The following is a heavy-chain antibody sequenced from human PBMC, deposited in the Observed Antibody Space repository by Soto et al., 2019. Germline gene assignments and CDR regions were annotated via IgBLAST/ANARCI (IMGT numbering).Heavy chain of an antibody. D-gene: IGHD2-15*01. Sequence: GGSLRLSCAASGFTFSSYGMHWVRQAPGKGLEWVAVISYDGSNKYYADSVKGRFTISRDNSKNTLYLQMNSLRAEDTVVYYCAKGGVVVVAANWYYGMDVWGQGTTVTVSS. CDR1: GFTFSSYG. CDR2: ISYDGSNK. J-gene: IGHJ6*02. CDR3: AKGGVVVVAANWYYGMDV. V-gene: IGHV3-30*18.